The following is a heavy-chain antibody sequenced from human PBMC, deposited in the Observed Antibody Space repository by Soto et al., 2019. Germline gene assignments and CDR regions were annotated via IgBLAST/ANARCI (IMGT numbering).Heavy chain of an antibody. CDR3: ASSTGNPYDAFDI. CDR1: GYTFTSYD. V-gene: IGHV1-2*02. J-gene: IGHJ3*02. Sequence: GASVKVSCKASGYTFTSYDINWVRQATGQGLEWMGWINPNSGGTNYAQKFQGRVTMTRDTSISTAYMELSRLRSDDTAVYYCASSTGNPYDAFDIWGQGTMVTVSS. CDR2: INPNSGGT.